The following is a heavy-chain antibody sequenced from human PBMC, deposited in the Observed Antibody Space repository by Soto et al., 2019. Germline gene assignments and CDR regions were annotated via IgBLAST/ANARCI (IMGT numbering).Heavy chain of an antibody. CDR3: TRGATDYDLCGDPMPGGIDV. D-gene: IGHD3-3*01. CDR1: GASLSDYGGY. J-gene: IGHJ6*02. Sequence: SETLSLTCAVSGASLSDYGGYWTWIRQPPGKGLEWIGEINHSGSTSYNPSLRSRVTIALDTSKNQFSLILTSVTAADTAVYYGTRGATDYDLCGDPMPGGIDVWGQGTPVTVSS. V-gene: IGHV4-34*01. CDR2: INHSGST.